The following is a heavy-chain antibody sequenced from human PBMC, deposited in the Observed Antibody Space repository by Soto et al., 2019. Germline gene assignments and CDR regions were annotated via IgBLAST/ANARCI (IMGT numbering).Heavy chain of an antibody. CDR1: GGSISSSSYY. V-gene: IGHV4-39*01. Sequence: SETLSLTCTVSGGSISSSSYYWGWIRQPPGKGLEWSGGIYYSGSTYYDPSLKSRVTISVDTSKNQFSLKLSSVTAADTAVYYCARADSSGWYIIGAFDIWGQGTMVTVSS. D-gene: IGHD6-19*01. CDR3: ARADSSGWYIIGAFDI. CDR2: IYYSGST. J-gene: IGHJ3*02.